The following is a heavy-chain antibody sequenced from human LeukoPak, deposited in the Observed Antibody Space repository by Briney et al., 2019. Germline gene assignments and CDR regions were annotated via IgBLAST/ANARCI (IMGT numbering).Heavy chain of an antibody. CDR3: ARVVEGGDSWDY. V-gene: IGHV3-74*01. J-gene: IGHJ4*02. CDR2: INIDGRAT. Sequence: PGGSLRLSCVASGFTFSNYWMPWVRQVPGEGLVWVSRINIDGRATIYADSVKGRFTVSRDNARNTSYPQIDSLRVEDTAVYYCARVVEGGDSWDYWGQGALVTVSS. CDR1: GFTFSNYW. D-gene: IGHD5-24*01.